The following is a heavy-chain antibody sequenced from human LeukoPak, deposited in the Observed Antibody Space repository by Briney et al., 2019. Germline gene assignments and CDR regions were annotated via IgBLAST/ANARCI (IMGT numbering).Heavy chain of an antibody. CDR3: GRKSMVRGVDY. V-gene: IGHV4-34*01. J-gene: IGHJ4*02. Sequence: SETLSLTCAVYGGSFSGYYWSWIRQPPGKGLEWIGEINHSGSTNYNPSLKSRVTISVDTSKNQFSLKLSSVTAADTAVYYCGRKSMVRGVDYWGQGTLVTVSS. D-gene: IGHD3-10*01. CDR1: GGSFSGYY. CDR2: INHSGST.